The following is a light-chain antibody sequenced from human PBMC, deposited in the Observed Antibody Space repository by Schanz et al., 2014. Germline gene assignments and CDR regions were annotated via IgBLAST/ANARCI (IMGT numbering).Light chain of an antibody. CDR2: DAS. V-gene: IGKV1-33*01. J-gene: IGKJ3*01. Sequence: DIQMTQSPSSLSASVGDRVTITCQASQDISNYLNWYQQKPGKAPKLLIYDASNLETGVPSRFSGSGSGTDFSFTVSSLQPEDIATYYCQQLNTYPFAFGPGTTVDV. CDR3: QQLNTYPFA. CDR1: QDISNY.